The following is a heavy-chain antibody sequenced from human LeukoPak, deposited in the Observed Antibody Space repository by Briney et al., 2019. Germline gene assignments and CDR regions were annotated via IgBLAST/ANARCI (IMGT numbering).Heavy chain of an antibody. V-gene: IGHV4-34*01. J-gene: IGHJ6*03. CDR2: INHSGST. CDR3: ARGKFDSSGYMDV. CDR1: GGSFSGYY. D-gene: IGHD6-19*01. Sequence: PSETLSLTCAVYGGSFSGYYWSWIRQPPGKGLEWIGEINHSGSTNYNPSLKSRVTISVDTSKNQFSLKLSSVTAADTAVYYCARGKFDSSGYMDVWGKGTTVTVSS.